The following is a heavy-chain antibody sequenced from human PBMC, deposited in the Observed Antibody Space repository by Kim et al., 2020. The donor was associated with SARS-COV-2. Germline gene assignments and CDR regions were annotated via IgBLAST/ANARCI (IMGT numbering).Heavy chain of an antibody. Sequence: SETLSLTCTVSSGSISSDYWSWIRQAPGKGLEWIGYIYYTGITNYNPSLRGRVTISVDRSTNQFSLTLASVTPADTAVYYCAREISSGGQADYWGQGTLVTVSS. D-gene: IGHD2-15*01. V-gene: IGHV4-59*01. CDR3: AREISSGGQADY. CDR2: IYYTGIT. CDR1: SGSISSDY. J-gene: IGHJ4*02.